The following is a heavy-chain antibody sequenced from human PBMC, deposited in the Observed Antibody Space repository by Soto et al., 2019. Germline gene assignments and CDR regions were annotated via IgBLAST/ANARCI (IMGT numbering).Heavy chain of an antibody. CDR1: GFTFSSYA. CDR2: ISGSGGST. D-gene: IGHD6-13*01. Sequence: GGSLRLSCAASGFTFSSYAMSWVRQAPGKGLEWVSSISGSGGSTYYADSVKGRFTISRDNSKNTLYLQMNSLRAEDTAVYYCAKEMGIAAARVYYYGMDVWGQGTTVTVSS. CDR3: AKEMGIAAARVYYYGMDV. J-gene: IGHJ6*02. V-gene: IGHV3-23*01.